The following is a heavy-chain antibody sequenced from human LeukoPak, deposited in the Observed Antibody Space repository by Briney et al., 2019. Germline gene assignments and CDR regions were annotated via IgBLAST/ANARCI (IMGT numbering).Heavy chain of an antibody. CDR1: GGSISSYY. V-gene: IGHV4-59*01. J-gene: IGHJ5*02. Sequence: SETLSLTCTVSGGSISSYYWSWIRQPPGKGLEWIGYIYYSGSTNYNPSLKSRVTISVDTSKNQFSLKLSSVTAADTAVYYCVRVGSSWYNRWFDPWGQGTLVTVSS. CDR2: IYYSGST. D-gene: IGHD6-13*01. CDR3: VRVGSSWYNRWFDP.